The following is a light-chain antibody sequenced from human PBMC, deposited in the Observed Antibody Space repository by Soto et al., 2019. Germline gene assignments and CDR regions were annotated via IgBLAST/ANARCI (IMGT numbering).Light chain of an antibody. Sequence: QSALTQPASVSGSPGQSITISCTGTSSDVGGYNYVSWYQQHPGKAPKLMIYEVSNRPSGVSNRFSGSKGNTASLTISGLQAEDEADYYCSSYTSSSPVVFGGGTQLTVL. J-gene: IGLJ2*01. CDR1: SSDVGGYNY. CDR3: SSYTSSSPVV. CDR2: EVS. V-gene: IGLV2-14*01.